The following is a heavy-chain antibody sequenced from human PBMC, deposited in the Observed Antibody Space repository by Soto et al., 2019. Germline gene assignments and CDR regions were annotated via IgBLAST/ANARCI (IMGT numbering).Heavy chain of an antibody. V-gene: IGHV4-59*01. CDR2: IYYSGST. CDR1: GGSISSYY. J-gene: IGHJ4*02. Sequence: PSETLSLTCTVSGGSISSYYWSWIRQPPGKGLEWIGYIYYSGSTNYNPSLKSRVTISVDTSKNQFSLKLSSVTAADTAVYYCARVRPTEDFWSGYYSSYFDYWGQGTLVTVS. CDR3: ARVRPTEDFWSGYYSSYFDY. D-gene: IGHD3-3*01.